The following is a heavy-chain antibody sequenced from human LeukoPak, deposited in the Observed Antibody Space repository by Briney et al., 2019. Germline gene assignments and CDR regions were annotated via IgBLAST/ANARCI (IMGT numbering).Heavy chain of an antibody. D-gene: IGHD3-10*01. V-gene: IGHV4-39*01. CDR1: GGSISSSSYY. CDR2: IYYSGST. J-gene: IGHJ5*02. CDR3: ARHRAQHYYGSGRNPYNWFDP. Sequence: PSETLSLTCTVSGGSISSSSYYWGWIRQPPGKGLEWIGRIYYSGSTYYNPSLKSRVTISVDTSKNQFSLKLSSVTAADTAVYYCARHRAQHYYGSGRNPYNWFDPWGQGTLVTVSS.